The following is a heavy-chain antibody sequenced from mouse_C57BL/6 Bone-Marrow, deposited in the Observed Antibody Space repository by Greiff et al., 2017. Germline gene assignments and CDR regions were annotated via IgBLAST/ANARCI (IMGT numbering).Heavy chain of an antibody. Sequence: EVMLVESGGGLVKPGGSLKLSCAASGFTFSSYAMSWVRQTPEKRLEWVATISDGGSYTYYPDNVKGRFTISRDNAKNNLYLQMSHLKSEDTAMYYCARDCNPFDYWGQGTTLTVSS. CDR1: GFTFSSYA. V-gene: IGHV5-4*01. CDR3: ARDCNPFDY. D-gene: IGHD2-1*01. CDR2: ISDGGSYT. J-gene: IGHJ2*01.